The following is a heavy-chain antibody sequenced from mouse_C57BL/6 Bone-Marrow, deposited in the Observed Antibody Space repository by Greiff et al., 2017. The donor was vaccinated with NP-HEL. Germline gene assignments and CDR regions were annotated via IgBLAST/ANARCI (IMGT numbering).Heavy chain of an antibody. J-gene: IGHJ1*03. CDR1: GYTFTDYY. D-gene: IGHD1-1*02. CDR2: INPNNGGT. Sequence: EVQLQQSGPELVKPGASVKISCKASGYTFTDYYMNWVKQSHGKSLEWIGDINPNNGGTSYNQKFKGKATLTVDKSSSTAYMELRSLTSEDSAVYYCARDYVWYFDVWGTGTTVTGSS. CDR3: ARDYVWYFDV. V-gene: IGHV1-26*01.